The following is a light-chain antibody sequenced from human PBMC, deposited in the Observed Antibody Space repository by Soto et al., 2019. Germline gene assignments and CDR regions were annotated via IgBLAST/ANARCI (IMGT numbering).Light chain of an antibody. CDR2: GAS. CDR1: QSISTK. Sequence: EIVMTQSPATLSMSPGERATLSCRASQSISTKVAWYQQKPGQAPRLLIYGASTRATGVPARFSGSGSGTEFTLSFSSLQSEHFAVYYCQQYNSWPLTFGGGTKVEIK. CDR3: QQYNSWPLT. J-gene: IGKJ4*01. V-gene: IGKV3-15*01.